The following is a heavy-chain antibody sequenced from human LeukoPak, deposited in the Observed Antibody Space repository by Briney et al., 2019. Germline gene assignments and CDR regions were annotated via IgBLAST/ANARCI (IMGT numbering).Heavy chain of an antibody. J-gene: IGHJ3*02. CDR1: GYIFSNYW. D-gene: IGHD3-16*02. V-gene: IGHV5-51*01. CDR3: VRDRITFGGVLAPQAFDI. Sequence: GESLKISCKDSGYIFSNYWIGWLRQLPGKGLEWMGIIYPGDSLGDSNPRYSPSFQGQVTISADKSISTAYLQWTSLKASDTAMYFCVRDRITFGGVLAPQAFDIWGQGTMVTVS. CDR2: IYPGDSLGDSNP.